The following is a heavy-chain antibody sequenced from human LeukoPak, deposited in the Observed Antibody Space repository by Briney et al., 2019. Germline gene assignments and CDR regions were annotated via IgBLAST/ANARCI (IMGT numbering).Heavy chain of an antibody. V-gene: IGHV3-48*01. J-gene: IGHJ4*02. CDR2: ISSSSSTI. CDR3: ARAKAPYGLGDY. Sequence: GGSLRLSCAVSGLTFSTYNMNWVRQAPGKGLEWISYISSSSSTIYYADSVKGRFTISRDNAKNSLYLQMNSLRADDTAVYYCARAKAPYGLGDYWGQGTLVTVSS. D-gene: IGHD2-8*01. CDR1: GLTFSTYN.